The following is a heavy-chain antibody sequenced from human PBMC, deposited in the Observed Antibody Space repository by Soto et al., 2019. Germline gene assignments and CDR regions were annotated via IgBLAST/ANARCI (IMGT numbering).Heavy chain of an antibody. CDR2: IIPIFGTA. J-gene: IGHJ3*02. V-gene: IGHV1-69*06. Sequence: QVQLVQSGAEVKKPGSSVKVSCKASGGTFSSYAISWVRQAPGQGLEWMGGIIPIFGTANYAQKFQGRVTITAEKSTSTGYMGVSRLRSEGTAGDFWARGAGMGAPDGSFDIWGQGTMVTVSS. CDR3: ARGAGMGAPDGSFDI. CDR1: GGTFSSYA. D-gene: IGHD1-26*01.